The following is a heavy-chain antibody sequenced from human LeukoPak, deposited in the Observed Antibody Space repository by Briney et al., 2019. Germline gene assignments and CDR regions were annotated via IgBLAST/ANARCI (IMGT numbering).Heavy chain of an antibody. J-gene: IGHJ4*02. CDR2: IIPIFGTA. D-gene: IGHD3-22*01. V-gene: IGHV1-69*05. CDR3: ARRGYYDSSGYLSDFDY. Sequence: SVKVSCKASGGTFSSYAISWVRQAPGQGLEWMGRIIPIFGTANYAQKFQGRVTITTDESTSTAYMELSSLRSEDTAVYYCARRGYYDSSGYLSDFDYWGQGTLVTVSS. CDR1: GGTFSSYA.